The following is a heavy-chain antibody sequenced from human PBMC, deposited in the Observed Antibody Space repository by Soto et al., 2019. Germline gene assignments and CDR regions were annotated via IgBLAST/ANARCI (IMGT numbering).Heavy chain of an antibody. Sequence: QVQLVQSGAEVKKPGASVKVSCKASGYTFTSYDINWVRQATGQGLEWMGWMNPNSGNTGYSQKFQGRVTMTRNTSITTDYMELSSLSSEDTAVYYCARVPNTGDYDYYYYYMYVWGKGTTVTVSS. V-gene: IGHV1-8*01. CDR2: MNPNSGNT. CDR3: ARVPNTGDYDYYYYYMYV. D-gene: IGHD4-17*01. CDR1: GYTFTSYD. J-gene: IGHJ6*03.